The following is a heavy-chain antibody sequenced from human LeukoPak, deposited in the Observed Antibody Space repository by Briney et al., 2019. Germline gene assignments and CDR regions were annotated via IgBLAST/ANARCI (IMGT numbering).Heavy chain of an antibody. CDR2: IIPIFGTA. D-gene: IGHD2-15*01. J-gene: IGHJ5*02. CDR1: GGTFSSYA. V-gene: IGHV1-69*05. CDR3: ARDRVXDDCSGGSCSEGGNWXDX. Sequence: SVKASCKASGGTFSSYAISWVRQAPGQGLEWMGGIIPIFGTANYAQKFQGRVTIITDESTSTAYMELSSLRSEDTAVYYCARDRVXDDCSGGSCSEGGNWXDXXGQGXXVTV.